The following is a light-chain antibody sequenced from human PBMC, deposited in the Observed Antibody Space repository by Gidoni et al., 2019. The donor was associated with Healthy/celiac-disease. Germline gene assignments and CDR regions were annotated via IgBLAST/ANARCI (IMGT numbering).Light chain of an antibody. CDR1: NWGDKY. V-gene: IGLV3-1*01. CDR2: QDS. J-gene: IGLJ2*01. Sequence: SYELTQPPSVSVSPGQTATITCSGDNWGDKYACWYQQKPGQSPVLVIYQDSERPSGIPARFSGANSGNTATLTISGTQAMDDADYYCQAWDSTTEVVFGGGTKLTVL. CDR3: QAWDSTTEVV.